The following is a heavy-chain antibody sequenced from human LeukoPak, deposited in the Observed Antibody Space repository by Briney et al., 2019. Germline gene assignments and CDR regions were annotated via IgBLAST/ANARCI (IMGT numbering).Heavy chain of an antibody. V-gene: IGHV4-59*08. J-gene: IGHJ3*02. D-gene: IGHD3-22*01. CDR1: GGSINNSY. Sequence: SETLSLTYTVSGGSINNSYWSWIRQPPGKGLEWIGYIDDSGSTNYNPSLKSRVTISVDTSKRRFSLKLSSVTAADTAMYYCARQSKTYYYDSGGYLEAFLIWGQRTKVTVSS. CDR3: ARQSKTYYYDSGGYLEAFLI. CDR2: IDDSGST.